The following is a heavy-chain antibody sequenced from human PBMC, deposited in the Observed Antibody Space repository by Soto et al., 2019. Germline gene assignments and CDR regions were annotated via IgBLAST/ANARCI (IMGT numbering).Heavy chain of an antibody. CDR1: GFTVSTYH. D-gene: IGHD6-6*01. J-gene: IGHJ4*02. V-gene: IGHV3-66*01. CDR3: ASVHRRSSHYFDY. CDR2: IYSAGSA. Sequence: EVQLVESGGGLVQPGGSLRLSCAASGFTVSTYHMSWVRQAPGKGLEWVSVIYSAGSADFADSVKVRFTISRDNSKNTLYLQMSSLRAEDTAVYYCASVHRRSSHYFDYWGQGTVVTLSS.